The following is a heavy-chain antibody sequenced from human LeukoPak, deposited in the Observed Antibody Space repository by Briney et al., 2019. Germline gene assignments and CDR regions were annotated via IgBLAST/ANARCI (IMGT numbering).Heavy chain of an antibody. CDR1: GGSISSSSYY. D-gene: IGHD6-19*01. CDR3: ARIHLKWLGFVLLDAFDI. Sequence: SETLSLTCTVSGGSISSSSYYWGWIRQPPGKGLEWIRSIYYSGSTYYNPSLKSRVTISVDTSKNQFSLKLSSVTAADTAVYYCARIHLKWLGFVLLDAFDIWGQGTMVTVST. J-gene: IGHJ3*02. CDR2: IYYSGST. V-gene: IGHV4-39*07.